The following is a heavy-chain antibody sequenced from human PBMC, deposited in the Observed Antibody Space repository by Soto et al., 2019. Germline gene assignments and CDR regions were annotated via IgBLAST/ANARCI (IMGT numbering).Heavy chain of an antibody. D-gene: IGHD5-18*01. CDR1: GFTFSSYS. CDR2: ISSSSSYI. J-gene: IGHJ4*02. Sequence: VGSLRLSCAASGFTFSSYSMNWVRQAPGKGLEWVSSISSSSSYIYYADSVKGRFTISRDNAKNSLYLQMNSLRAEDTAVYYCARAFVDTAMVGDFDYWGQGTLVTVSS. V-gene: IGHV3-21*01. CDR3: ARAFVDTAMVGDFDY.